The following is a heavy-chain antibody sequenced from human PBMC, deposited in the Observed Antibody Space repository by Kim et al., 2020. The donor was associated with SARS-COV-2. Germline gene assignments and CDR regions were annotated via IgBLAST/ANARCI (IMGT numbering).Heavy chain of an antibody. CDR2: MNPNSGNT. Sequence: ASVKVSCKASGYTFTSYDINWVRQATGQGLEWMGWMNPNSGNTGYAQKFQGRVTMTRNTSISTAYMELSSLRSEDTAVYYCARGHDSSGYYLLYYYYYYMDVWGKGTTVTVSS. V-gene: IGHV1-8*01. J-gene: IGHJ6*03. D-gene: IGHD3-22*01. CDR3: ARGHDSSGYYLLYYYYYYMDV. CDR1: GYTFTSYD.